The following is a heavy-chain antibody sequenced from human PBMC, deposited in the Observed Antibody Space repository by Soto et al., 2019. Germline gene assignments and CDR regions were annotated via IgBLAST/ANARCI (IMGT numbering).Heavy chain of an antibody. Sequence: ASVKVSCKASGYTFTSYAMHWVRQAPGQRLEWMGWINAGNGNTKYSQKFQGRVTITRDTSASTAYMELSSLRSEDTAVYYCARIRVAADPWPYYFDYWSQGTLVTVSS. CDR3: ARIRVAADPWPYYFDY. CDR1: GYTFTSYA. D-gene: IGHD6-13*01. V-gene: IGHV1-3*01. J-gene: IGHJ4*02. CDR2: INAGNGNT.